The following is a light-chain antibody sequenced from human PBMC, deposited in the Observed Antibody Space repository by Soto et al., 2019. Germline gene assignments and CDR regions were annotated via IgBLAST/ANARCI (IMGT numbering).Light chain of an antibody. V-gene: IGKV3-11*01. Sequence: EIVLTPSSGTLSLSTGEGATLSCRASQSVSTYLAWYRQKPGQPPRLLIYDTSNRATGVPPRFSGSRSGTDFTLTISSVEPEDFALYFCHQRNTFGQGTRLEIK. CDR2: DTS. CDR1: QSVSTY. J-gene: IGKJ5*01. CDR3: HQRNT.